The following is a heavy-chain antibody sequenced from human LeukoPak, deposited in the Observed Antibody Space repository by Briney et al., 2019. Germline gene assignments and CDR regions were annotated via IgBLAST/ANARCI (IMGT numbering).Heavy chain of an antibody. V-gene: IGHV3-23*01. D-gene: IGHD3-16*01. Sequence: GGSLRLSCAASGFNFRKFAMNWVRQPPGKGLEWVSGLGGSGESTFHADTVKGRFTISRDNSKNMLYLQMDSLRGEDTAVYYCARLPRGENSFDIWGQGTMVTVSS. CDR1: GFNFRKFA. CDR3: ARLPRGENSFDI. CDR2: LGGSGEST. J-gene: IGHJ3*02.